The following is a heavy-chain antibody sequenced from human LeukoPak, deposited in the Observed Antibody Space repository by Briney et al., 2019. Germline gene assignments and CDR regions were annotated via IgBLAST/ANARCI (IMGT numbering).Heavy chain of an antibody. CDR1: GGSISSSSYY. Sequence: SETLSLTCTVSGGSISSSSYYWGWIRQPPGKGLEWIGSIYYSGSTYYNPSLKSRVTISVDTSKNQFSLKLSSVTAADTAVYFRAGQDTAMAKFQPPPPHMDVWGQ. D-gene: IGHD5-18*01. J-gene: IGHJ6*02. CDR3: AGQDTAMAKFQPPPPHMDV. V-gene: IGHV4-39*01. CDR2: IYYSGST.